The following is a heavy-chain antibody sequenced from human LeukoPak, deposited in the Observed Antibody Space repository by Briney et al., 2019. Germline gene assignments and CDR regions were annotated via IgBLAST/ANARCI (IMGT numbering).Heavy chain of an antibody. CDR2: ISSNGGST. V-gene: IGHV3-64D*06. D-gene: IGHD3-22*01. CDR1: GFTFSSYA. Sequence: PGGSLRLSCSASGFTFSSYAMHWVRQAPGKGLEYVSAISSNGGSTYYADSVKGRFTISRDNSKNTLYLQMSSLRAEGTAVYYCVKDLNYYDSSGSPHAFDIWGQGTMVTVSS. CDR3: VKDLNYYDSSGSPHAFDI. J-gene: IGHJ3*02.